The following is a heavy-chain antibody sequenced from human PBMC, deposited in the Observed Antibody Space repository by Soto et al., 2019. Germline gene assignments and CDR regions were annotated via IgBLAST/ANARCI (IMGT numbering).Heavy chain of an antibody. V-gene: IGHV5-51*01. CDR2: IYPGDSDI. CDR1: GYSFTTYW. D-gene: IGHD5-12*01. J-gene: IGHJ3*02. Sequence: GESLKISCKGSGYSFTTYWIGWVRQMPGKGLEWMGVIYPGDSDIRFSPSFQGQVTISADMSLSTAYLQWSSLRVSDTAMYYCARGWGDGYNYGDAFDIWGQGTMVTVSS. CDR3: ARGWGDGYNYGDAFDI.